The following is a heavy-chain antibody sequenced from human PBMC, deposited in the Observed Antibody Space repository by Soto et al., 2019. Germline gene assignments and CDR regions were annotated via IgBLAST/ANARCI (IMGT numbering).Heavy chain of an antibody. CDR2: ISAYNGNT. CDR1: GYTFTSYG. V-gene: IGHV1-18*01. Sequence: ASVKVSCKASGYTFTSYGISWVRQAPGQGLEWMGWISAYNGNTNYAQKLQGRVTMTTDTSTSTAYMELRSLRSDDTAVYYCASGGKAVVVPAAMIYWGQGTLVTVSS. J-gene: IGHJ4*02. D-gene: IGHD2-2*01. CDR3: ASGGKAVVVPAAMIY.